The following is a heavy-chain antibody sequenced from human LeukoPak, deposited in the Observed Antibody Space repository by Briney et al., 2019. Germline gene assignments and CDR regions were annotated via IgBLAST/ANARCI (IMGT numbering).Heavy chain of an antibody. Sequence: SVKVSCKASGGTFSRFAVSWVRQAPGQGLEWMGGIIPIFGTANYAQKFQGRVTITADESTSTAYMDPSSLRSEDTAVYYCARLTIGDYGDRESGFDYWGQGTLVTVCS. V-gene: IGHV1-69*13. CDR2: IIPIFGTA. J-gene: IGHJ4*02. D-gene: IGHD4-17*01. CDR1: GGTFSRFA. CDR3: ARLTIGDYGDRESGFDY.